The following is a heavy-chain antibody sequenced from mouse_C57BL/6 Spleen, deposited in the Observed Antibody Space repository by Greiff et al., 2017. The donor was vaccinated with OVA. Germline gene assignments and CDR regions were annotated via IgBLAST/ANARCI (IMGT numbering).Heavy chain of an antibody. CDR2: IYPGSGST. V-gene: IGHV1-55*01. CDR1: GYTFTSYW. CDR3: ARSHYYGRRGGAMDY. Sequence: QVQLQQPGAELVKPGASVKMSCKASGYTFTSYWLTWVKQRPGQGLEWIGDIYPGSGSTNYNEKFKSKATLTVDNSSSTAYMQLSSLTSEDTAVYYCARSHYYGRRGGAMDYWGQGTSVTVSS. D-gene: IGHD1-1*01. J-gene: IGHJ4*01.